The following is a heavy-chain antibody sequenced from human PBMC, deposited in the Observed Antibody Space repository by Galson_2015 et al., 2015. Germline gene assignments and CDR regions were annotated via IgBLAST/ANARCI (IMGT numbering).Heavy chain of an antibody. J-gene: IGHJ4*02. D-gene: IGHD6-19*01. CDR2: INWDGTST. V-gene: IGHV3-43*01. CDR3: AKEVSHSSVWPLLHS. CDR1: GFTFDHYT. Sequence: SLRLSCAASGFTFDHYTMDWVRQAPGKGLEWVSLINWDGTSTYYADSVKGRFTISRDNSKNSLFLQMNSLRSEDTALYYCAKEVSHSSVWPLLHSWGQGTLVTVS.